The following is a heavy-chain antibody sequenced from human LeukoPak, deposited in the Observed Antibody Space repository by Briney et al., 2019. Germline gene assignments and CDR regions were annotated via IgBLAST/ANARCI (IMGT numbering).Heavy chain of an antibody. Sequence: GGSLRLSCAASGFTFSDYYMSWIRQAPGKGLEWVSYISSSSSYTNYADSVKGRFTISRDNAKNSLYLQMSRLRAEDTAVYYCARVGSLASFDYWGQGTLVTVSS. D-gene: IGHD3-16*01. CDR3: ARVGSLASFDY. J-gene: IGHJ4*02. V-gene: IGHV3-11*05. CDR1: GFTFSDYY. CDR2: ISSSSSYT.